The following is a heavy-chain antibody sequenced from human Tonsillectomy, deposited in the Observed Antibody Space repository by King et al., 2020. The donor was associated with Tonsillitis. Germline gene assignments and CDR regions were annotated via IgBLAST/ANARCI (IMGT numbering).Heavy chain of an antibody. CDR3: ARDLGYFDL. V-gene: IGHV1-18*01. CDR2: ISTDNRDT. J-gene: IGHJ2*01. CDR1: GSTFTSYV. Sequence: QLVQSGAEVKKPGASVKVSCKASGSTFTSYVIIWLRQAPGHGLECMGWISTDNRDTNYEQNLQGRVTMTTDTSTSTAYMELRSLRSDDPAVYYCARDLGYFDLWGRGTLVTVSS.